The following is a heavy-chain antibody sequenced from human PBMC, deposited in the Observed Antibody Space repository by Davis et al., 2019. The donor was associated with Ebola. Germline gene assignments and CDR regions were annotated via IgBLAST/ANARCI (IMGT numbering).Heavy chain of an antibody. D-gene: IGHD3-3*01. J-gene: IGHJ4*02. V-gene: IGHV4-39*01. Sequence: SETLSLTCTVSGGSISSSSYYWGWIRQPPGKGLEWIGSIYYSGSTYYNPSLKSRVTISVDTSKNQFSLKLSSVTAADTAVYYCARGGRFLEWLSKFDYWGQGTLVTVSS. CDR1: GGSISSSSYY. CDR3: ARGGRFLEWLSKFDY. CDR2: IYYSGST.